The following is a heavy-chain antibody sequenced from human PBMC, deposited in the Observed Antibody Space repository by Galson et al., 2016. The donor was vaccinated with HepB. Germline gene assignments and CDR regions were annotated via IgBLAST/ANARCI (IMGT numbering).Heavy chain of an antibody. Sequence: CAISGDSVSNNNAGWYWIRQSPSRGLEWLGRTYYRSKWHFDYADSVISRITINPDTSKNQFYLQLNSVTPEDTAIYYCARSYLLGRGLGWWGQGTLVTVSS. J-gene: IGHJ4*02. CDR2: TYYRSKWHF. CDR1: GDSVSNNNAG. CDR3: ARSYLLGRGLGW. D-gene: IGHD7-27*01. V-gene: IGHV6-1*01.